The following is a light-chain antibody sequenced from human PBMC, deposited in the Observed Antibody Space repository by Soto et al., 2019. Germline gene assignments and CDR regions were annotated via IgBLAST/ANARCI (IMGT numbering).Light chain of an antibody. V-gene: IGKV3-15*01. CDR1: QSVSRN. J-gene: IGKJ5*01. Sequence: EIVMTQSPATLSVSPGERATLSCRASQSVSRNLAWYQQKPGQDPRLLISGASARAAGIPARFSGSGSGTEFTLTISSLQSEDVAINYCEQYNNWPTFGQGTRLDIK. CDR2: GAS. CDR3: EQYNNWPT.